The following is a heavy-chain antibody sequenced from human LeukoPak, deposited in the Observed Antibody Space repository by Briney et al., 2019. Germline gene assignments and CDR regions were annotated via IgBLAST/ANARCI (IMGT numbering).Heavy chain of an antibody. Sequence: GGSLRLSCVASGFICSNHEMYWVRQAPGKGLEWLSYISSSGHMIYYADSVKGRFTVSRDNAKNSLYLQMNPLRDEDTALYYCARIATHVGQTYYWGQGTLVIVSS. J-gene: IGHJ4*02. CDR2: ISSSGHMI. V-gene: IGHV3-48*03. CDR1: GFICSNHE. D-gene: IGHD1-26*01. CDR3: ARIATHVGQTYY.